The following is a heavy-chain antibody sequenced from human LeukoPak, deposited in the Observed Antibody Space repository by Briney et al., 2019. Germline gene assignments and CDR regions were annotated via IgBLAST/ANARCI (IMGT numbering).Heavy chain of an antibody. V-gene: IGHV1-2*02. CDR2: INPNSGGT. D-gene: IGHD3-22*01. CDR1: GYTFTGYY. CDR3: ARSLYYDTSSYSTLDY. Sequence: ASVTVSCKASGYTFTGYYMHWVRQAPGQGLEWMGWINPNSGGTNYAQKFQGRVTMTRDTSISTAYMELSRLRSDDTAVYYCARSLYYDTSSYSTLDYWGQGTLVTVSS. J-gene: IGHJ4*02.